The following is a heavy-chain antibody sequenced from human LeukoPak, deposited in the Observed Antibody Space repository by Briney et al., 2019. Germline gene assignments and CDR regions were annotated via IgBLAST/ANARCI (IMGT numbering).Heavy chain of an antibody. CDR3: ARDHSPWLQLGLDY. D-gene: IGHD5-24*01. CDR2: ISSSSSYT. CDR1: GLRFGSYW. J-gene: IGHJ4*02. Sequence: GGSLRLSCAASGLRFGSYWMNWVRQAPGKGLEWVSYISSSSSYTNYADSVKGRFTISRDNAKNSLYLQMNSLRAEDTAVYYCARDHSPWLQLGLDYWGQGTLVTVSS. V-gene: IGHV3-21*05.